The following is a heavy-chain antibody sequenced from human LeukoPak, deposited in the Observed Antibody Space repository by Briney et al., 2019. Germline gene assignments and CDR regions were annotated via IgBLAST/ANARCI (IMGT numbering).Heavy chain of an antibody. J-gene: IGHJ3*02. CDR1: GFTFSSYW. D-gene: IGHD2-21*01. CDR3: AREIGPQLTYCGGDCYLSPNSQPLDI. CDR2: IKQDGSEK. Sequence: PGGSLRLSCAASGFTFSSYWMSWVRQAPGKGLEWVANIKQDGSEKYYVDSVKGRFTISRDNAKNSLYLQMNSLRAEDTAVYYCAREIGPQLTYCGGDCYLSPNSQPLDIWGQGTMVTVSS. V-gene: IGHV3-7*01.